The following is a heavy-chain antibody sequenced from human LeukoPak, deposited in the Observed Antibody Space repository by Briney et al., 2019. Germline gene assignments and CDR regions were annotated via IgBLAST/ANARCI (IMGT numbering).Heavy chain of an antibody. CDR3: ARSYSSSYYFDY. CDR1: GGSISSYY. Sequence: SETLSLTCTVSGGSISSYYWSWIRQPPGKGLEWIGYIYYSGSTNYNPSLKSRVTIPVDTSKNQFSLKLSSVTAADTAVYYGARSYSSSYYFDYWGQGTLVTVSS. CDR2: IYYSGST. D-gene: IGHD6-13*01. V-gene: IGHV4-59*01. J-gene: IGHJ4*02.